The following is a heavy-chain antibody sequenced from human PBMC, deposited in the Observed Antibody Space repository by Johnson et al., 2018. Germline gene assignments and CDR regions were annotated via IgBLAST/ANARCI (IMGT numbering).Heavy chain of an antibody. Sequence: VQLVESGGGLVEPGGSLRLSCAASGFTFRSYSMNWVRQAPGTGLAWLSYISSSSSTIYFADSGTGRFTISRDNAKNSLYLQMNSLRAEETAVYYCARGYYDSSGDDYYYYMDVWGKGTTVTVSS. CDR2: ISSSSSTI. CDR1: GFTFRSYS. J-gene: IGHJ6*03. D-gene: IGHD3-22*01. CDR3: ARGYYDSSGDDYYYYMDV. V-gene: IGHV3-48*01.